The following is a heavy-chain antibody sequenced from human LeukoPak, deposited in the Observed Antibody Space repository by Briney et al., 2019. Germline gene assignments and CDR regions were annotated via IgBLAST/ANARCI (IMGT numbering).Heavy chain of an antibody. J-gene: IGHJ4*02. V-gene: IGHV3-7*03. Sequence: PGGSLRLSCAASGFTFSSYWMSWVRQAPGKGLEWVANIKHDGSEKYYVDSVKGRFTISRDNSKNTLYLQMNSLRAEDTAVYYCAKDKPALSLGITFGGVIVNLDYWGQGTLVTVSS. D-gene: IGHD3-16*02. CDR2: IKHDGSEK. CDR1: GFTFSSYW. CDR3: AKDKPALSLGITFGGVIVNLDY.